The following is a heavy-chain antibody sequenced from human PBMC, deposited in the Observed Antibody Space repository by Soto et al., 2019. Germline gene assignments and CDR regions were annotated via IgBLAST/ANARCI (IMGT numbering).Heavy chain of an antibody. CDR1: GGSISSSNYY. J-gene: IGHJ6*03. D-gene: IGHD4-17*01. CDR2: VYYTGST. V-gene: IGHV4-39*01. Sequence: SETLSLTCTVSGGSISSSNYYWGWIRQPPGKGLEWIGNVYYTGSTYYNPSLKSRVTISVDTSKNQFSVKLSSVTAADTAVYYCARLTALTRGYYYYYMDVWGKGNTVTVSS. CDR3: ARLTALTRGYYYYYMDV.